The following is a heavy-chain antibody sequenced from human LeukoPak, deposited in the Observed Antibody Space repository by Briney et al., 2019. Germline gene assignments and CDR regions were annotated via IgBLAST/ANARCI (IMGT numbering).Heavy chain of an antibody. Sequence: KPSQTLSLTCTVSGVSISSGDYYWSWIRQPPGKGLEWLGYIYYSGSTYYNPSLKSRVTISVDTSKNQFSLKLSSVTAADTAVYYCARAYSMAFFDYWGQGTLVTVSS. V-gene: IGHV4-30-4*01. CDR1: GVSISSGDYY. CDR3: ARAYSMAFFDY. CDR2: IYYSGST. J-gene: IGHJ4*02. D-gene: IGHD6-13*01.